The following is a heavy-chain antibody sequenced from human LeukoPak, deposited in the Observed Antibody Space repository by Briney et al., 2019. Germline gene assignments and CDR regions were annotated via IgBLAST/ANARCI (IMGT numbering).Heavy chain of an antibody. CDR3: ARDFGFSPSSGYSFDY. CDR2: IWYDGSNR. V-gene: IGHV3-33*08. J-gene: IGHJ4*02. D-gene: IGHD3-22*01. CDR1: GFTFRSYW. Sequence: GGSLRLSCAASGFTFRSYWMSWVRQAPGRGLEWVAVIWYDGSNRQYADSVKGRFTISRDNSKNTLYLQMNSLRAEDTAVYYCARDFGFSPSSGYSFDYWGQGALVTVSS.